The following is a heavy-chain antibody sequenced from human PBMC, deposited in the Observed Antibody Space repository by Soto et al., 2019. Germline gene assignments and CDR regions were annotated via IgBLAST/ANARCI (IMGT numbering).Heavy chain of an antibody. CDR1: GYTFATYG. V-gene: IGHV1-18*01. CDR3: ARGTSVDY. CDR2: ISGYNGNT. J-gene: IGHJ4*02. Sequence: QVQLVQSGAEVKKPGASVKVSCRASGYTFATYGISWVRQAPGQGLEWMGWISGYNGNTNYAQKFQGRVTMTTDTSTTTAYMELRSLRYDDTAVYSCARGTSVDYWGQGTQVTVSS.